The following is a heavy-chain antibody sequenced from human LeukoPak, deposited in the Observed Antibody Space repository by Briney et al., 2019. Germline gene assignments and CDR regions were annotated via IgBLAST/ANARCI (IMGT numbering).Heavy chain of an antibody. Sequence: MSSETLSLTCTVSGGSISSYYWSWIRQPPGKGLEWIGYIYYSGSTNYNPSLKSRVTISADTSKNQFSLKLNSLTTADTAVYYCTRGAGWLIDYWGQGILVTVSS. V-gene: IGHV4-59*01. J-gene: IGHJ4*02. CDR3: TRGAGWLIDY. CDR1: GGSISSYY. CDR2: IYYSGST. D-gene: IGHD3-16*01.